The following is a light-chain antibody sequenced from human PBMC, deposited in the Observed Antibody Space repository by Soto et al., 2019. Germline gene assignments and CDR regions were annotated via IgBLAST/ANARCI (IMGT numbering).Light chain of an antibody. CDR1: SSNIGSNT. CDR2: SNN. J-gene: IGLJ2*01. V-gene: IGLV1-44*01. CDR3: AAWDDSLNGPV. Sequence: QLVLTQPPSASGTPGQRVTISCSGSSSNIGSNTVNWDQQLPGTAPKLLIYSNNQRPSGVPDRFSGSKSGTSASLAISGLQSEDEADYYCAAWDDSLNGPVFGGGTKLTVL.